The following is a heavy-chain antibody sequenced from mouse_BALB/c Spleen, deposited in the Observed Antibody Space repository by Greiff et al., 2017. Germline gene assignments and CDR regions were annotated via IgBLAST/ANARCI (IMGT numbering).Heavy chain of an antibody. J-gene: IGHJ2*01. CDR1: GFSLTSYG. CDR2: IWAGGST. V-gene: IGHV2-9*02. Sequence: VHLVESGPGLVAPSQSLSITCTVSGFSLTSYGVHWVRQPPGKGLEWLGVIWAGGSTNYNSALMSRLSISKDNSKSQVFLKMNSLQTDDTAMYYCAREGDYDGAYFDYWGQGTTLTVSS. CDR3: AREGDYDGAYFDY. D-gene: IGHD2-4*01.